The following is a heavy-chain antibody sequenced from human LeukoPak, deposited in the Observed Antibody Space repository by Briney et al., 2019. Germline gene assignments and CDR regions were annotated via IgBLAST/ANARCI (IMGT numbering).Heavy chain of an antibody. CDR2: IYFSGST. CDR1: GGSISSSSYY. D-gene: IGHD2-2*01. Sequence: PSETLSLTCSVSGGSISSSSYYWGWIRQPPGKGLEWIGYIYFSGSTNYNPSLKSRVTISVDTSKNHFSLKLNSVTAADTAVYYCARHAPLGNSFDYWGQGTLVTVSS. CDR3: ARHAPLGNSFDY. J-gene: IGHJ4*02. V-gene: IGHV4-61*05.